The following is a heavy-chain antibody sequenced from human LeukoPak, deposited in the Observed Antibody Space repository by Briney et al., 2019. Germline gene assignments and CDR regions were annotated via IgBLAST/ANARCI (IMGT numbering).Heavy chain of an antibody. D-gene: IGHD1-1*01. Sequence: GGSLRLSCAASGFSFSAYPMGWVRQAPGKGLQWLSGISASGDVAFHADRVKGRFAISRDNSKNTLYLQMTGLRAGDTAEYYCAKSLFTSATGTGRAFHIWGQGTMVTVSS. V-gene: IGHV3-23*01. CDR3: AKSLFTSATGTGRAFHI. CDR1: GFSFSAYP. CDR2: ISASGDVA. J-gene: IGHJ3*02.